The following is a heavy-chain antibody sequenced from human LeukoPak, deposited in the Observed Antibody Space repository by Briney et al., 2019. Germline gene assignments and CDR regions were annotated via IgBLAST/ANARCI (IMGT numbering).Heavy chain of an antibody. J-gene: IGHJ4*02. CDR2: INAGNGNT. CDR1: GYTFTSYA. Sequence: GASVKVSYKASGYTFTSYAMHWVRQAPGQRLEWMGWINAGNGNTKYSQKFQGRVTITRDTSASTAYMELSSLRSEDTAVYYCARDRCSGGSCYDYWGQGTLVTVSS. V-gene: IGHV1-3*01. D-gene: IGHD2-15*01. CDR3: ARDRCSGGSCYDY.